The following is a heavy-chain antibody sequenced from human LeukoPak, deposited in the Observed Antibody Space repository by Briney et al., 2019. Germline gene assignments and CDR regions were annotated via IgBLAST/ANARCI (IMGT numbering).Heavy chain of an antibody. J-gene: IGHJ4*02. Sequence: QPGGSLRLSCAASGFTFSSYWMHWVRQAPGKGLAWVSRINSDGSSTSYADSVKGRFTISRDNAKNTLYLQMNSLRAEDTAVYYCASHSSSWVMKFDYWGQGTLVTVSS. CDR1: GFTFSSYW. CDR2: INSDGSST. V-gene: IGHV3-74*01. CDR3: ASHSSSWVMKFDY. D-gene: IGHD6-13*01.